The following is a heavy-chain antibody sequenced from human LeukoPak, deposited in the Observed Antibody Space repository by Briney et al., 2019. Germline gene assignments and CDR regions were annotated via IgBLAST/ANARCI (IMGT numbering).Heavy chain of an antibody. D-gene: IGHD2-2*02. CDR1: GYTFTSYD. J-gene: IGHJ5*02. CDR3: ARRYCSSTGCYIEWFDP. V-gene: IGHV1-8*03. CDR2: MNPNSGNT. Sequence: ASVKVSCKASGYTFTSYDINWVRQATGQGLEWMGWMNPNSGNTGYAQKFQGRVTITRNTSISTAYMELSSLRSEDTAVYYCARRYCSSTGCYIEWFDPWGQGTLVTVSS.